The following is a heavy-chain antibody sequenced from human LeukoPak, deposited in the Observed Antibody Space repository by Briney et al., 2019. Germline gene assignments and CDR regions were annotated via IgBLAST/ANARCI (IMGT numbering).Heavy chain of an antibody. Sequence: GRSLRLSCAASGFTFSSYGMHWVRQAPGKGLEWVAVISYDGSNKYYADSVKGRFTISRDNSKNTLYLQMNSLRAEDTAVYYCAKDGYYDYVWGSFGSYYYYGIDVWGQGTLVTVSS. CDR2: ISYDGSNK. V-gene: IGHV3-30*18. D-gene: IGHD3-16*01. CDR1: GFTFSSYG. CDR3: AKDGYYDYVWGSFGSYYYYGIDV. J-gene: IGHJ6*02.